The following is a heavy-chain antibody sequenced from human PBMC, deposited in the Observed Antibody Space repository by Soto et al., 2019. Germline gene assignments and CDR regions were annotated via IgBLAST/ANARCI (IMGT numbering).Heavy chain of an antibody. Sequence: QVQLVQSGAEVKKPGSSVKVSCKASGGTFSNYAISWVRQAPGQGLEWVGGIIPIFGTTNFAQKFQGRVTITADESTTTAYRELSGLRSEDTAVYYCARDGGRDGYFGNWIDPWGQGTLVTVSS. CDR3: ARDGGRDGYFGNWIDP. D-gene: IGHD5-12*01. CDR2: IIPIFGTT. V-gene: IGHV1-69*12. J-gene: IGHJ5*02. CDR1: GGTFSNYA.